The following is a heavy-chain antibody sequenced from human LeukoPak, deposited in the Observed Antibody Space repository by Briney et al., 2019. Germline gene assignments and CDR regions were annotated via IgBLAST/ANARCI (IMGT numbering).Heavy chain of an antibody. D-gene: IGHD1-26*01. J-gene: IGHJ4*02. V-gene: IGHV3-48*02. CDR2: ISSSSSTI. CDR1: GFTFSSYR. CDR3: ARDRIVGANHYFDY. Sequence: GGSLRLSCAASGFTFSSYRMNWVRQAPGKGLEWVSYISSSSSTIYYADSVKGRFTISRDNAKNSLYLQMNSLRDEDTAVYYCARDRIVGANHYFDYWGQGTLVTVSS.